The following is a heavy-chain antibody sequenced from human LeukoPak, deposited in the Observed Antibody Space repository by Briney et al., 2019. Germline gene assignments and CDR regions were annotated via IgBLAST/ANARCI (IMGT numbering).Heavy chain of an antibody. CDR1: GFTFGSYG. D-gene: IGHD5-24*01. Sequence: GGSLRLSCAASGFTFGSYGMYWVGQAPCKGLEGVAVIWYDGTNRFYADSVKGRFTISRDNSKNTLYLQMNSLRTEDTAVYYCAREEENAFDIWGQGTMVTVSS. CDR2: IWYDGTNR. J-gene: IGHJ3*02. CDR3: AREEENAFDI. V-gene: IGHV3-33*07.